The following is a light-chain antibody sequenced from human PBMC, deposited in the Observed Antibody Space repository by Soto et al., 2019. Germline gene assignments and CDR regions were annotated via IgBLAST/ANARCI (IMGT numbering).Light chain of an antibody. J-gene: IGKJ2*01. CDR3: QQYNNRPYT. V-gene: IGKV1-33*01. CDR2: DAS. Sequence: EIVMTQSPSSLSASVGDSVTITCQASHDISNNLTWYQEKPGKAPKLLIYDASNLATGVPSRFSGSGSGTDFTFTISSLQSEDIAAYYCQQYNNRPYTFGQGTKLGIK. CDR1: HDISNN.